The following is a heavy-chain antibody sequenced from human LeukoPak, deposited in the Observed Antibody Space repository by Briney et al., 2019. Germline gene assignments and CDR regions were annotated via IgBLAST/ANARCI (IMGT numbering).Heavy chain of an antibody. J-gene: IGHJ4*02. CDR2: IYHSGST. V-gene: IGHV4-38-2*02. D-gene: IGHD3-9*01. CDR3: ARGPSYYDILTGYWEGYYFDY. Sequence: SETLSLTCTVSGYSISSGYYWGWIRQPPGKGLEWIGSIYHSGSTYYNPSLKSRVTISVDTSKNQFSLKLSSVTAADTAVYYCARGPSYYDILTGYWEGYYFDYWGQGTLVTVSS. CDR1: GYSISSGYY.